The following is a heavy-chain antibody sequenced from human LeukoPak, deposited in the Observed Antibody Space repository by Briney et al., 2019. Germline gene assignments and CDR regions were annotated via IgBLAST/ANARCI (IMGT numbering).Heavy chain of an antibody. V-gene: IGHV4-59*01. Sequence: SETLSLTCTVSGGSINSYYWSWIRQPPGKGLEWIGYVYYNGNTDYSPSLKSRVTISVDTSMNHFSLKLSSVTAADTAVYYCARASPEVVDYYYYYMDVWGKGTTVTVSS. CDR2: VYYNGNT. CDR1: GGSINSYY. J-gene: IGHJ6*03. CDR3: ARASPEVVDYYYYYMDV. D-gene: IGHD2-15*01.